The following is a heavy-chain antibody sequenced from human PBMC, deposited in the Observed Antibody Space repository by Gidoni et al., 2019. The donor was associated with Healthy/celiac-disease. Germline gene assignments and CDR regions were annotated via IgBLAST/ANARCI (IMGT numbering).Heavy chain of an antibody. J-gene: IGHJ3*02. D-gene: IGHD6-19*01. CDR1: GFTFRRYG. V-gene: IGHV3-30*18. CDR2: TSYDGSNK. Sequence: QVKLVESGGVVLQPRRSLRLSCPASGFTFRRYGMHWVRQAPGKGLEWVAGTSYDGSNKYYADSVKGRFTISIDNSKNTLYLQMNSLRAEDTAVYYCAKEGQWLPYDAFDIWGQGTMVTVSS. CDR3: AKEGQWLPYDAFDI.